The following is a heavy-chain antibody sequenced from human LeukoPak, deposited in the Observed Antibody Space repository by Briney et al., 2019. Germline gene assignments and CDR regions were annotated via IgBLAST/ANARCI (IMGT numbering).Heavy chain of an antibody. V-gene: IGHV4-39*01. CDR2: MSYSGAT. CDR3: ASSPYSSKPFDY. CDR1: GGSISSSSYH. J-gene: IGHJ4*02. D-gene: IGHD2-15*01. Sequence: PSETLSLTCTVSGGSISSSSYHWGWIRQSPGEGLQWITSMSYSGATYYNPSLQSRVTISVDTSKNQFSLKLSSVTAADTAVYYCASSPYSSKPFDYWGQGTLVTVSS.